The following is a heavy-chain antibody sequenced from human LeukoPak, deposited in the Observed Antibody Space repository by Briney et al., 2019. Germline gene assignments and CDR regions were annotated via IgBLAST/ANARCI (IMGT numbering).Heavy chain of an antibody. Sequence: PGGFLRLSCAASGFTFSSNFLSWVRQAPGKGLEWVSVIYSGGKTYYADSVKGRFTISRDNSKNTLYLQMNSLRAEDTAVYYCARGADRWNYFDYWGQGTLVTVSS. CDR1: GFTFSSNF. J-gene: IGHJ4*02. CDR3: ARGADRWNYFDY. V-gene: IGHV3-53*01. CDR2: IYSGGKT. D-gene: IGHD4-23*01.